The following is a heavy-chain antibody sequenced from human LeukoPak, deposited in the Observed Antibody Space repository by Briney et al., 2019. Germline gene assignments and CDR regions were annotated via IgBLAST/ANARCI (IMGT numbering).Heavy chain of an antibody. CDR1: GGTFSSYA. D-gene: IGHD4-17*01. CDR3: ARGDYGDYGRAFDI. V-gene: IGHV1-69*06. CDR2: IIPIFGTA. Sequence: SVTVSCKASGGTFSSYAISWVRQAPGQGLEWMGGIIPIFGTANYAQKFQGRVTITADKSTSTAYIELSSLRSEDTAVYYCARGDYGDYGRAFDIWGQGTMVTVSS. J-gene: IGHJ3*02.